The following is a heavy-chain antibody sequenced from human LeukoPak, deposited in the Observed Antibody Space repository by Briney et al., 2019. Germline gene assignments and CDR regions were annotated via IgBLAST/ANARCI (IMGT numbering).Heavy chain of an antibody. CDR1: GYTFTSYA. CDR3: ARVGGFYDSSGYYFVDLLGGFDY. J-gene: IGHJ4*02. D-gene: IGHD3-22*01. V-gene: IGHV7-4-1*02. CDR2: INTNTGNP. Sequence: ASVKVSCKASGYTFTSYAMNWVRQAPGQGLEWMGWINTNTGNPTYAQGFTGRFVFSLDTSVSTAYLQISSLKAEDTAVYYCARVGGFYDSSGYYFVDLLGGFDYWGQGTLVTVSS.